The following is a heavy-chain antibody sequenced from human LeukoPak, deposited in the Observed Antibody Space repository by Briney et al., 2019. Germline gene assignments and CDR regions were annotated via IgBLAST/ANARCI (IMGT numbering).Heavy chain of an antibody. CDR3: ARDRHYDSSVFNP. V-gene: IGHV3-21*01. Sequence: GGSLRLSCAASGFTFSSYAMHWVRQAPGKGLEWVSSISSGSTYIYNADSVKGRFTISRDNAKNSLYLQMNSLRAEDTAVYYRARDRHYDSSVFNPWGQGTLVTVSS. CDR2: ISSGSTYI. D-gene: IGHD3-22*01. J-gene: IGHJ5*02. CDR1: GFTFSSYA.